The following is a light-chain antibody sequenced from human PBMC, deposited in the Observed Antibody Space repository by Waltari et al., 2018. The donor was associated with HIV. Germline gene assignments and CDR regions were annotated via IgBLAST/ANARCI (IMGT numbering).Light chain of an antibody. CDR2: RNN. CDR3: ATWDDSLSVVV. V-gene: IGLV1-47*01. CDR1: SSTIGSNS. J-gene: IGLJ2*01. Sequence: QSVLTQPPSASGTPGQRVTISCSGSSSTIGSNSVYWYQQLPGTAPKLLIYRNNQRPSGVPDRFSGSKSGTSASLAISGLRSEDEADYYCATWDDSLSVVVFGGGTKLTVL.